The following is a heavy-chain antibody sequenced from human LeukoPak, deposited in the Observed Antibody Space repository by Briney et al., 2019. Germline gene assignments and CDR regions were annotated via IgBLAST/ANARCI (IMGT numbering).Heavy chain of an antibody. Sequence: PSETLSLTCAVYGGSFSGYYWSWIRQPPGKGLEWIWEINHSGSTNYNPSLKSRVTISVDTSKNEFSLKLSSVTAAATAVYYCARTTEGYCRGTTCYYYYYYLNVWGKGTTVTVSS. V-gene: IGHV4-34*01. CDR3: ARTTEGYCRGTTCYYYYYYLNV. J-gene: IGHJ6*03. CDR1: GGSFSGYY. CDR2: INHSGST. D-gene: IGHD2-2*01.